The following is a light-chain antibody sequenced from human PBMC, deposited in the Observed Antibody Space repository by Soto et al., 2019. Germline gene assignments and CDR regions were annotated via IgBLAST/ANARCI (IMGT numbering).Light chain of an antibody. Sequence: ETVMTQSPGTLSVSPGERATLSCRASQSVSSSLAWYQQKPGQAPRLLIYGTSTRANGLPARFSGSGSGTEFTLTISSLQSEDFAVYYCQQRSNWRSMSTFGPGTKVDIK. CDR2: GTS. J-gene: IGKJ3*01. CDR3: QQRSNWRSMST. CDR1: QSVSSS. V-gene: IGKV3-15*01.